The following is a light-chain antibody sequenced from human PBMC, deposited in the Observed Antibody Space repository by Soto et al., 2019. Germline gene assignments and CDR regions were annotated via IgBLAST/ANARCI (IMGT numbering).Light chain of an antibody. J-gene: IGKJ1*01. CDR2: GAS. CDR3: QQRNMWPRT. V-gene: IGKV3-15*01. CDR1: QSISTI. Sequence: VLTQSPATLSVSPGERATFSCRASQSISTILAWYQHKPGQPPRLLIYGASTRATGIPDRFSGGGSGADFTLSISSLEPEDFALYYCQQRNMWPRTFGQGTRVEIK.